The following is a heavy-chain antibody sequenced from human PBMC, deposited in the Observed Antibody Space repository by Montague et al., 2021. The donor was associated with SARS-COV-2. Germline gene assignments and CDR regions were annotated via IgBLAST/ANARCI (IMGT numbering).Heavy chain of an antibody. V-gene: IGHV4-4*07. D-gene: IGHD2-2*01. CDR2: IYTSGST. J-gene: IGHJ5*02. CDR3: ARDVGVPLAPPYSWFDP. Sequence: SETRSLTCSVSGGSISSYYWSWIRQPAGKGLEWIGRIYTSGSTNFNPSLKSRVTMSVDTSKNQFSLKLSSVTAADTAVDYCARDVGVPLAPPYSWFDPWGQGTLVTVSS. CDR1: GGSISSYY.